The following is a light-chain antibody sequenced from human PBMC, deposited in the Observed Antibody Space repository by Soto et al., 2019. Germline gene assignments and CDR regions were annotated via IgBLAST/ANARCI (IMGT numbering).Light chain of an antibody. CDR3: HQRSDWPIT. V-gene: IGKV3-11*01. CDR1: QSVGSY. CDR2: DAS. J-gene: IGKJ5*01. Sequence: VLTQSPATLSLSPGERATLSCRASQSVGSYLVWYQHKPGQAPRLLIYDASNRATGIPARFSGSGSGTDFTLTISRLEPEDFAVYFCHQRSDWPITFGQGTRLDMK.